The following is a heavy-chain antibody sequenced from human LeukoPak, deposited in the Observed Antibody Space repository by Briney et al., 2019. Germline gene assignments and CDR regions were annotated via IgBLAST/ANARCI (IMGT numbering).Heavy chain of an antibody. CDR3: AREDQGGWGGLGY. J-gene: IGHJ4*02. CDR1: GFTFSSYA. D-gene: IGHD6-19*01. Sequence: PGGSLRLSCAASGFTFSSYAMHWVREAPGKGLGYGSAISSNGGSTYYANSVKGRFTISRDNSKNTLYLQMGSLRAEDMAVYYCAREDQGGWGGLGYWGQGTLVTVSS. CDR2: ISSNGGST. V-gene: IGHV3-64*01.